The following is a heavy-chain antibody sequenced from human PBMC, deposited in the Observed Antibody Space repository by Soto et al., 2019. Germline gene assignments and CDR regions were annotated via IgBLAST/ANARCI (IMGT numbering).Heavy chain of an antibody. CDR1: GGSFSGYY. CDR2: INHSGST. V-gene: IGHV4-34*01. J-gene: IGHJ5*02. CDR3: ARGAVYYDFWSGYLNWFDP. Sequence: PSETLSLTCAVYGGSFSGYYWSWIRQPPGKGLEWIGEINHSGSTNYNPSLKSRVTISVDTSKNQFSLKLSSVTAADTAVYYCARGAVYYDFWSGYLNWFDPWGQGTLVTV. D-gene: IGHD3-3*01.